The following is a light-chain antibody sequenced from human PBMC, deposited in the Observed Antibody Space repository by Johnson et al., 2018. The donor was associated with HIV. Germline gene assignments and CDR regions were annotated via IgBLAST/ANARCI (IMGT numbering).Light chain of an antibody. Sequence: QSVLTQPPSVSAAPGQKVTISCSGSTSKIGNNYVSWYQHLPGAAPKLLIYENNKRPSGIPDRFSGSKSGTSATLGITGLQTGDEADYYCGTWDSSLGAYVFGTGTKVTVL. CDR2: ENN. V-gene: IGLV1-51*01. CDR3: GTWDSSLGAYV. CDR1: TSKIGNNY. J-gene: IGLJ1*01.